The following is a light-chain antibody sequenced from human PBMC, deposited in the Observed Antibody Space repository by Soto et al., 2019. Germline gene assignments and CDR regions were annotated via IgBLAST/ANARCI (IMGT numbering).Light chain of an antibody. CDR3: SSYAVINSLV. Sequence: QSVLTQPPSASGSPGQSVTISCTGTSSDVRGYNYVSWYQQHPGKAPKLMIYEVSKRSSGVPDRFSGSKSGNTASLTVSGLQAEDEADYYCSSYAVINSLVFGGGTKLTVL. CDR1: SSDVRGYNY. J-gene: IGLJ3*02. CDR2: EVS. V-gene: IGLV2-8*01.